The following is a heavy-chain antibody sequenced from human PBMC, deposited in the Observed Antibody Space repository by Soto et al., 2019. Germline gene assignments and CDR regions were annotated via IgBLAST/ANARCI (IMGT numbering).Heavy chain of an antibody. J-gene: IGHJ6*02. V-gene: IGHV3-30*18. Sequence: GGSLRLSCAASGFTFSSYGMHWGRQAPGKGLEWVAVISYDGSNKYYADSVKGRFTISRDNSKNTLYLQMNSLRAEDTAVYYCAKAFQYGSYYYYYYGMDVWGQGTTVTVSS. D-gene: IGHD2-2*03. CDR1: GFTFSSYG. CDR2: ISYDGSNK. CDR3: AKAFQYGSYYYYYYGMDV.